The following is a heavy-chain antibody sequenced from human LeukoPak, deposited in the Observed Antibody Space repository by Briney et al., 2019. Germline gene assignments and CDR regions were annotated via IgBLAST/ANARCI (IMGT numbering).Heavy chain of an antibody. CDR3: ARDVWRLRITHCFDY. J-gene: IGHJ4*02. CDR1: GFTFNDYY. D-gene: IGHD5-12*01. Sequence: PGGSLRLSCAASGFTFNDYYMSWIRQAPGKGLELVSYIDNSDTTIYYAHSVKSRFTISRDNSKNTLYLQMNSLIAEDTAVYYCARDVWRLRITHCFDYWGQGTLVTVSS. CDR2: IDNSDTTI. V-gene: IGHV3-11*04.